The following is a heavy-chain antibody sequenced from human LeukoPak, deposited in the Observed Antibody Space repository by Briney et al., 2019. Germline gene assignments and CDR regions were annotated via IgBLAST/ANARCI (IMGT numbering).Heavy chain of an antibody. CDR1: GFTFSSYS. V-gene: IGHV3-30*02. CDR3: AKDWVDIVASDY. CDR2: IRYDGSNK. Sequence: PGGSLKLSCAASGFTFSSYSMNWVRQAPGKGLEWVAFIRYDGSNKYYADSVKGRFTISRDNSKNTLYLQMNSLRAEDTAVYYCAKDWVDIVASDYWGQGTLVTVSS. D-gene: IGHD5-12*01. J-gene: IGHJ4*02.